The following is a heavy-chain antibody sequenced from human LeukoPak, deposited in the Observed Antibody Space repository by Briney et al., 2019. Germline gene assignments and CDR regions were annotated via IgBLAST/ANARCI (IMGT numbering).Heavy chain of an antibody. CDR1: GFTFSSYG. CDR3: AKDREIQLWLLNDILFDP. V-gene: IGHV3-30*02. D-gene: IGHD5-18*01. J-gene: IGHJ5*02. Sequence: GGSLRLSCAASGFTFSSYGMHWVRQAPGKGLEWVAFIRYDGSNKYYADSVKGRFTISRDNSKNTLYLQMNSLRAEDTAVYYCAKDREIQLWLLNDILFDPWGQGTLVTVSS. CDR2: IRYDGSNK.